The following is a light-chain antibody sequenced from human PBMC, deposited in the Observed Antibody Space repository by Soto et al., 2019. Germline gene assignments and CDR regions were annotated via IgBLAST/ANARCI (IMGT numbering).Light chain of an antibody. CDR1: SSDVGSYNL. CDR3: CSYAGSSTLYV. Sequence: ALTQPASVSGSPGQSITISCTGTSSDVGSYNLVSWYQQHPGKAPKLMIYEGSKRPSGVSNRFSGSKSGNTASLTISGLQAEDEADYYCCSYAGSSTLYVFGTGTKLTVL. V-gene: IGLV2-23*01. CDR2: EGS. J-gene: IGLJ1*01.